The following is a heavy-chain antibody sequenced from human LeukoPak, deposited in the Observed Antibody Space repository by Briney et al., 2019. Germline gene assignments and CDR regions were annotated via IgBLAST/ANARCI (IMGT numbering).Heavy chain of an antibody. CDR1: GFMCRDAD. Sequence: PGGSLRLSCAASGFMCRDADMTWVRQAPGKGLEWVSLIASSGLNTYYADSVRGRFTISRDNSKNTLSLQMNSLRVEDTAIYYCARDIELSTWGLGTLVTVSS. CDR3: ARDIELST. D-gene: IGHD3-16*02. CDR2: IASSGLNT. J-gene: IGHJ3*01. V-gene: IGHV3-23*01.